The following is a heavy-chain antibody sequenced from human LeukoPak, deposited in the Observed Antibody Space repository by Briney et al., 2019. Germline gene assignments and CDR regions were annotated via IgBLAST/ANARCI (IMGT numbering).Heavy chain of an antibody. V-gene: IGHV1-46*01. J-gene: IGHJ4*02. Sequence: ASVKVSCKASGYTFTSNYIHWVRQAPGQGLEWMGMIYSRDGSTSYAQKFQGRVTVTRDTSTSTVHMELSGLRSEDTAVYYCARDQEGFDYWGRGTLVTVSS. CDR3: ARDQEGFDY. CDR1: GYTFTSNY. CDR2: IYSRDGST.